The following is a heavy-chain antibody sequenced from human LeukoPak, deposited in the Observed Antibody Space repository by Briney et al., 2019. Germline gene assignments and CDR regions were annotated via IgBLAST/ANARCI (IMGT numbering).Heavy chain of an antibody. V-gene: IGHV3-33*01. Sequence: GRSLRLSCAASGFTFSSYGMHWVRQAPGKGLEWVAVIWYDGSNKYYADSVKGLFTISRDNSKNTLYLQMNSLRAEDTAVYYCARDSITMMGFDPWGQGTLVTVSS. CDR2: IWYDGSNK. CDR3: ARDSITMMGFDP. CDR1: GFTFSSYG. D-gene: IGHD3-22*01. J-gene: IGHJ5*02.